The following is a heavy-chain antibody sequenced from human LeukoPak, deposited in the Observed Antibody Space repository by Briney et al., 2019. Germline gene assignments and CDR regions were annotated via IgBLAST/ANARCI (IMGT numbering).Heavy chain of an antibody. J-gene: IGHJ4*02. CDR3: ARDLYYYDSSGYYY. D-gene: IGHD3-22*01. V-gene: IGHV1-18*01. Sequence: ASVKVSCKASGYTFTSYGISWVRQAPGQGLEWMGWISAYNGNTNYAQKLQGRVTMTTDTSTSTAYMELRSLRSDDTAVYYCARDLYYYDSSGYYYWGQGTLVTVSS. CDR1: GYTFTSYG. CDR2: ISAYNGNT.